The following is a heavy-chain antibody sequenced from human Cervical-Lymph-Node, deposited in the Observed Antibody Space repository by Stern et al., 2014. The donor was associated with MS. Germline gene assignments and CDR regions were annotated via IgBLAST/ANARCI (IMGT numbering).Heavy chain of an antibody. CDR2: IWHDGSKK. CDR3: AKDGDKTAYGMDV. V-gene: IGHV3-33*06. D-gene: IGHD2-21*02. Sequence: VQLVESGGGVVQPGRSLRLSCVASGFTFSSHGMHWVRQAPGKGLEWLAVIWHDGSKKYYADSVKGRFTISRDNSKNTLFLQMNSLRAEDTAIYYCAKDGDKTAYGMDVWGQGTTVTVSS. J-gene: IGHJ6*02. CDR1: GFTFSSHG.